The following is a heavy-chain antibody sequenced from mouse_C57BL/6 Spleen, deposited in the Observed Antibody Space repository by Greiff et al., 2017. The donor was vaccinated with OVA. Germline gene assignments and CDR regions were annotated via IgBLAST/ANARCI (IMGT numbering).Heavy chain of an antibody. CDR2: ISYDGSN. D-gene: IGHD4-1*01. CDR3: ARLGYAMDY. J-gene: IGHJ4*01. CDR1: GYSITSGYY. V-gene: IGHV3-6*01. Sequence: EVKLMESGPGLVKPSQSLALPCSVTGYSITSGYYWNWIRQFPGNKLEWMGYISYDGSNNYNPSLKNLISITRDTSKNQFFLKLNSVTTEDTATYYCARLGYAMDYWGQGTSVTVSS.